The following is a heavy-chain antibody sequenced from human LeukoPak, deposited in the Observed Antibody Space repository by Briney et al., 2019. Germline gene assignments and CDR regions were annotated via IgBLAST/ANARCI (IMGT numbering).Heavy chain of an antibody. Sequence: GGSLRLSCAASGFTVSSNYMSWVRQAPGKGLEWVSVIYSGGSTYYADSVKGRFTISRDNSKNTLYLQMNSLRAEDTAVYYCARVPLSPASGSYYNPHFDYWGQGTLVTVSS. CDR2: IYSGGST. CDR1: GFTVSSNY. J-gene: IGHJ4*02. D-gene: IGHD3-10*01. V-gene: IGHV3-53*01. CDR3: ARVPLSPASGSYYNPHFDY.